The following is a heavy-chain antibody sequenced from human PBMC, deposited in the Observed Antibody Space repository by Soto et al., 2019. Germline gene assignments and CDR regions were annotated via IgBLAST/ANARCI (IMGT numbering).Heavy chain of an antibody. D-gene: IGHD3-10*01. CDR1: GYRFTNYW. J-gene: IGHJ6*02. Sequence: EVQLVQSGAEVKKPGESLKISCKGSGYRFTNYWIAWVRQMPGKGLDWMGIIYPGDSDTIYSPAFQGQVTISADNSINTAYLQWSSLKASDTAMYYCARAYYGSGRGGMDVWGQGTTVTVSS. CDR2: IYPGDSDT. CDR3: ARAYYGSGRGGMDV. V-gene: IGHV5-51*03.